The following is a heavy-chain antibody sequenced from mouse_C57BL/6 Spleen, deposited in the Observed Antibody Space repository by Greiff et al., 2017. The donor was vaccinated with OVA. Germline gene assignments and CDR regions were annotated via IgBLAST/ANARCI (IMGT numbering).Heavy chain of an antibody. Sequence: QVQLQQPGAELVRPGSSVKLSCKASGYTFTSYWMDWVKQRPGQGLEWIGNIYPSDSETHYNQKFKDKATLTVDKSSSTAYMQLSSLTSEDSAVYYCAREGHYYGSSYYFDYWGQGTTLTVSS. CDR2: IYPSDSET. V-gene: IGHV1-61*01. D-gene: IGHD1-1*01. J-gene: IGHJ2*01. CDR1: GYTFTSYW. CDR3: AREGHYYGSSYYFDY.